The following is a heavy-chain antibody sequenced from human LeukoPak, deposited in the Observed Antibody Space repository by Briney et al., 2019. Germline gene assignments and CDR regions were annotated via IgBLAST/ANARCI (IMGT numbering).Heavy chain of an antibody. D-gene: IGHD2-21*02. CDR1: GGTFGSYA. V-gene: IGHV1-69*05. CDR3: AGAIADCGGDCYSRRDYYYYMDV. Sequence: ASVKLSCNASGGTFGSYAISWVRQAPGQPLEWMGRTIPIFGTENSEQKFQGSVTNTTDESTSTAYMEVSSLRYEYTGVYYGAGAIADCGGDCYSRRDYYYYMDVWGKGTTVTVSS. J-gene: IGHJ6*03. CDR2: TIPIFGTE.